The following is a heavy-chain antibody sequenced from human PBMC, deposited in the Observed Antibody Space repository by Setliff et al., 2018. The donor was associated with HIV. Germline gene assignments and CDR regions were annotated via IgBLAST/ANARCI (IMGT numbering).Heavy chain of an antibody. J-gene: IGHJ6*02. V-gene: IGHV3-15*01. Sequence: GESLRLSCVASGFTFNNAWMNWVRQAPGKGLEWLGRIKKSSDGGKTDDASPVKGRFTISRDDSKNTLYLQMNSLKIEDTAVYFCATDNGPSYSMDIWGQGTTVTVSS. CDR3: ATDNGPSYSMDI. D-gene: IGHD2-21*01. CDR2: IKKSSDGGKT. CDR1: GFTFNNAW.